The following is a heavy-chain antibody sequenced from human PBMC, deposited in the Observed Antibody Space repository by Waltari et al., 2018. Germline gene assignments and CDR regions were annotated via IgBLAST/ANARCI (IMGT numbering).Heavy chain of an antibody. J-gene: IGHJ3*02. CDR3: ARDLLVAAEQNAFDI. D-gene: IGHD2-15*01. CDR1: GGSISSSSYY. Sequence: QLQLQESGPGLVKPSETLSLTCTVSGGSISSSSYYWGWIRQPPGKGLEWIGSIYYSGSTYYNPSLKSRVTISVDTSKNQFSLKLSSVTAADTAVYYCARDLLVAAEQNAFDIWGQGTMVTVSS. V-gene: IGHV4-39*07. CDR2: IYYSGST.